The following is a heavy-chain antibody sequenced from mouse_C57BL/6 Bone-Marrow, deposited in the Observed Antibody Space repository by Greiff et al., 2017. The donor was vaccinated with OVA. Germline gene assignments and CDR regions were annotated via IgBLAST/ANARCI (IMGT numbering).Heavy chain of an antibody. CDR3: ARRYYGSSYWYFDV. D-gene: IGHD1-1*01. Sequence: QVQLQQPGAELVKPGASVKMSCKASDYTFTSYWITWVKQRPGQGLEWIGDIYPGSGSTNYNEKFKSKATLTVDTSSSTAYMQLSSLTSEDSAVYYCARRYYGSSYWYFDVWGTGTTVTVSS. V-gene: IGHV1-55*01. J-gene: IGHJ1*03. CDR1: DYTFTSYW. CDR2: IYPGSGST.